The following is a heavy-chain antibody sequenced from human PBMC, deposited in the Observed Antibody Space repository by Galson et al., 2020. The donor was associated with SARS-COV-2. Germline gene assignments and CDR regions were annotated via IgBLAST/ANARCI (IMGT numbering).Heavy chain of an antibody. D-gene: IGHD1-26*01. J-gene: IGHJ4*02. CDR2: VYSGGST. V-gene: IGHV3-53*01. CDR3: AGGGGSHYLAWGL. Sequence: GESLKISCAASGFAVSNDYMSWVRQAPGKGLEWVSVVYSGGSTSYPDSVKGRFTMSRDNFKNTVYLQMNNLRAADTAVYFCAGGGGSHYLAWGLWGQGSRVTGSS. CDR1: GFAVSNDY.